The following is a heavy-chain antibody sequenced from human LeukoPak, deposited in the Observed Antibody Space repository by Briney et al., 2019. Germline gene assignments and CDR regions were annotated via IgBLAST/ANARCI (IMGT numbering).Heavy chain of an antibody. J-gene: IGHJ4*02. CDR1: GFTFSSYA. CDR2: ISGSGGST. Sequence: GGSLRLSCAASGFTFSSYAMSWVRQAPGKGLEWVSAISGSGGSTYYADSVKGRFTISRDNSKNTLYLQMNSLRAEDTAVYYCAREGVVVTATRYYFDSWGQGTLVTVSS. V-gene: IGHV3-23*01. CDR3: AREGVVVTATRYYFDS. D-gene: IGHD2-15*01.